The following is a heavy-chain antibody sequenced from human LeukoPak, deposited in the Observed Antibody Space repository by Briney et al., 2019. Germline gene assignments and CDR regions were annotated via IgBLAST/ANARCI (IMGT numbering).Heavy chain of an antibody. CDR2: IYTSGST. Sequence: AETLSLTCTVSGGSISSYYWGWIRQPAGKGLEWTGRIYTSGSTNYNPSLKSRVTMSVDTSKNQFSLKLSSVTAADTAVYYCARDNYYDGAFDIWGQGTMVTVSS. CDR3: ARDNYYDGAFDI. D-gene: IGHD3-22*01. J-gene: IGHJ3*02. V-gene: IGHV4-4*07. CDR1: GGSISSYY.